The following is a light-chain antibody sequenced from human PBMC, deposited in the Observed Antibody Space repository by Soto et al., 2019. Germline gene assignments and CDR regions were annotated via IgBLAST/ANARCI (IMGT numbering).Light chain of an antibody. Sequence: EIVLTQSPGALSLYPGESATLSCRASQSISSSPLSWYQQKPGQPPRLLLYRTFSRATGIPDRFSGSGSGTYFTLTISSLEPEDFAVYFCQQFSSAPLTFGRGTKVEI. CDR3: QQFSSAPLT. CDR2: RTF. V-gene: IGKV3-20*01. CDR1: QSISSSP. J-gene: IGKJ4*01.